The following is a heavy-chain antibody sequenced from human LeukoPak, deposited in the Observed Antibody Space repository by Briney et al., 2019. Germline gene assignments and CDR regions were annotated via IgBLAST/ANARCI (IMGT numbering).Heavy chain of an antibody. CDR3: ARGRPGTNGFDV. CDR2: ISISSTYT. J-gene: IGHJ3*01. CDR1: GFTLNTYS. V-gene: IGHV3-21*01. D-gene: IGHD6-13*01. Sequence: PGGSLRLSCAASGFTLNTYSMNWVRQAPGKGLEWVSSISISSTYTYYADSLKGRFTVSGDNAKNSLYLQMNSLGAEDTAVYYCARGRPGTNGFDVWGQGTKVTVSS.